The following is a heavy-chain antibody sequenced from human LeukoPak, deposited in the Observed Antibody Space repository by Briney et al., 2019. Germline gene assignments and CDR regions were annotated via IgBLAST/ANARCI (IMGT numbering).Heavy chain of an antibody. D-gene: IGHD1-26*01. Sequence: SETLSLTCTVSGGSISSYYWSWIRQPPGKGLEWIGYIYYSGSTNYNPSLKSRVTISVDTSKNQFSLRLSSVTAADTALYYCARGVVGATTGNWFDPWGQGTLVTVSS. CDR2: IYYSGST. CDR1: GGSISSYY. J-gene: IGHJ5*02. CDR3: ARGVVGATTGNWFDP. V-gene: IGHV4-59*12.